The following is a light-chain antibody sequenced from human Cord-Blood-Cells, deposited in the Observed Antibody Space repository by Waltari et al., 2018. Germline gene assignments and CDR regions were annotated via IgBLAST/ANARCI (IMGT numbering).Light chain of an antibody. Sequence: QSALPQPRSVSASPGQSGTISCTGTSSDVGGYNYVSWYQQHPGKAPKHMIYDVSKRPSGVPDRFSGSKSGNTASLTISGLQAEDEADYYCCSYAGSYVFGTGTKVTVL. CDR1: SSDVGGYNY. J-gene: IGLJ1*01. CDR2: DVS. CDR3: CSYAGSYV. V-gene: IGLV2-11*01.